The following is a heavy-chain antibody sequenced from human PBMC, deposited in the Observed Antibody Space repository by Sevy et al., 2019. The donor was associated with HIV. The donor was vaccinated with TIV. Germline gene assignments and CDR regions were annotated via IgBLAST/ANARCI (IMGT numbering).Heavy chain of an antibody. V-gene: IGHV4-59*08. CDR3: AGENAWGRGYS. CDR2: IYYNGHI. D-gene: IGHD1-26*01. CDR1: GGSITSLY. Sequence: SETLSLTCTVSGGSITSLYWNWIRQPPGKGLEWIANIYYNGHINYNPSLKSRVTLSLDTSKNQYSLRLSSVTAANTAMYYCAGENAWGRGYSWGQGTLVTVSS. J-gene: IGHJ4*02.